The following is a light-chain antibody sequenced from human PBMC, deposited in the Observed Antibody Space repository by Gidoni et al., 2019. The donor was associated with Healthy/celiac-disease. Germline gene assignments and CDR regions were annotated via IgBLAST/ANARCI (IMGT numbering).Light chain of an antibody. CDR1: SSHIGSNP. CDR2: SNN. CDR3: AAWDDSLNGQGYV. Sequence: QSVLTQPPSASGTPGQRVTISCSGSSSHIGSNPVNSYQQIPGTAPKLLIYSNNQRPSGVPDRFSGSKSGTSASLAISGLQSEDEADYYCAAWDDSLNGQGYVFGTGTKVTVL. J-gene: IGLJ1*01. V-gene: IGLV1-44*01.